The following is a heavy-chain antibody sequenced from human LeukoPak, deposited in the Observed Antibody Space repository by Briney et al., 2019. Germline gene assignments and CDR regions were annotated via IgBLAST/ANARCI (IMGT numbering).Heavy chain of an antibody. Sequence: GGSLRLSCAASGFTFSSYAMSWVRQAPGKGLEWVSAISGSGGSTYYADSVKGRFTISRDNSKNTLYLQMNSLRAEDTAVYYCARDSIAAAGTEYYFDYWGQGTLVTVSS. J-gene: IGHJ4*02. V-gene: IGHV3-23*01. D-gene: IGHD6-13*01. CDR1: GFTFSSYA. CDR2: ISGSGGST. CDR3: ARDSIAAAGTEYYFDY.